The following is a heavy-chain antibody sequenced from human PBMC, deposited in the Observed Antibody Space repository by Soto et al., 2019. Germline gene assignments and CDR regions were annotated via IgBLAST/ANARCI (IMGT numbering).Heavy chain of an antibody. CDR1: GGSISSGDYY. CDR2: IYSSGST. CDR3: ARGRFFEWLLPPMYYYCIDV. D-gene: IGHD3-3*01. J-gene: IGHJ6*03. Sequence: SETLSLTCTVSGGSISSGDYYWNWIRQPPGKGLEWIGYIYSSGSTKYNPSLKSRVTISLDTSKNKSSLKLSSVTAEDTAVYYCARGRFFEWLLPPMYYYCIDVWRKGSTVPV. V-gene: IGHV4-30-4*01.